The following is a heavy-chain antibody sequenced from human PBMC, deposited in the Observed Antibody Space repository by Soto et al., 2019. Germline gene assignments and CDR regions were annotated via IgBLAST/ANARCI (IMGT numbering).Heavy chain of an antibody. Sequence: PSETLSLTCAVSGYSISSGNYWAWIRQPPGRGLEWIGSLYHIGSTPYNTSLKSRVTISVDTSKNHFSLELRSVTAADTAIYYCRSSTSCYDESCVDVWGQGTMGTVS. CDR2: LYHIGST. CDR3: RSSTSCYDESCVDV. V-gene: IGHV4-38-2*01. D-gene: IGHD2-2*01. J-gene: IGHJ6*02. CDR1: GYSISSGNY.